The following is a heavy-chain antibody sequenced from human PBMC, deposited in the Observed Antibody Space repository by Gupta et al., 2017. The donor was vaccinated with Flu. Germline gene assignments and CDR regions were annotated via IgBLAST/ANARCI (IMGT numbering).Heavy chain of an antibody. J-gene: IGHJ5*02. D-gene: IGHD2-2*01. CDR1: Y. V-gene: IGHV4-34*01. CDR2: INHSGST. CDR3: AVIVVVPAAMGQNWFDP. Sequence: YWSWIRQPPGKGLEWIGEINHSGSTNYNPSLKSRVTISVDTSKNQFSLKLSSVTAADTAVYYCAVIVVVPAAMGQNWFDPWGQGTLVTVSS.